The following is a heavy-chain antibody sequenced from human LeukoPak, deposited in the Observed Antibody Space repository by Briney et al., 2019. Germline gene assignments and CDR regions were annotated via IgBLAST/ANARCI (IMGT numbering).Heavy chain of an antibody. J-gene: IGHJ6*03. Sequence: SETLSLTCAVYGGSFSGYYWSRIRQPPGKGLEWIGEINHSGSTNYNPSLKSRVTISLDMSKNQFSLNLSSVTAADTAVYYCARRPYGSRSYYYYMDVWGKGTTVTISS. D-gene: IGHD3-10*01. CDR2: INHSGST. CDR3: ARRPYGSRSYYYYMDV. CDR1: GGSFSGYY. V-gene: IGHV4-34*01.